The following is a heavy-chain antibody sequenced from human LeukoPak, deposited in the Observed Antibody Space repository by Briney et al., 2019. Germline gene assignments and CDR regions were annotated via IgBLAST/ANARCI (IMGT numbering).Heavy chain of an antibody. V-gene: IGHV4-34*01. CDR3: ARESVFFDAFDI. J-gene: IGHJ3*02. D-gene: IGHD2-21*01. Sequence: SETLSLTCAVYGGSFSGYYWSWIRQPPGKGLEWIGEINHSGSTNYNPSLKSRVTISVDTSKNQFSLKLSSVTAADTAVYYCARESVFFDAFDIWGQGTMVTVSS. CDR1: GGSFSGYY. CDR2: INHSGST.